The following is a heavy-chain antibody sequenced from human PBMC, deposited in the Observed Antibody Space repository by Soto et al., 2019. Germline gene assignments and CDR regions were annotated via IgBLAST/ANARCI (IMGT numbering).Heavy chain of an antibody. CDR3: AKSPLIVVVPAAIPY. CDR2: ISGSGGST. D-gene: IGHD2-2*01. J-gene: IGHJ4*02. V-gene: IGHV3-23*01. CDR1: GFTFSSYA. Sequence: GGSLRLSCAASGFTFSSYAMSWVRQAPGKGLEWVSPISGSGGSTYYADSVKGRFTISRDNSKNTLYLQMNSLRAEDTAVYYCAKSPLIVVVPAAIPYWGQGTLVTVSS.